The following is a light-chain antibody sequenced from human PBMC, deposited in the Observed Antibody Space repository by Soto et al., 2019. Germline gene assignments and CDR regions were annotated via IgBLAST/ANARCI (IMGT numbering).Light chain of an antibody. CDR3: GTWDNSLSARV. J-gene: IGLJ2*01. Sequence: QSVLTQPPSVSAAPGQKVTISCSGSSSNIGNDYVSWYQQLPGTAPKLLIYENNKRPSGIPDRFSGSKSRTSATLGITGLQTGDEADYYCGTWDNSLSARVLGGGTKLTVL. CDR2: ENN. V-gene: IGLV1-51*02. CDR1: SSNIGNDY.